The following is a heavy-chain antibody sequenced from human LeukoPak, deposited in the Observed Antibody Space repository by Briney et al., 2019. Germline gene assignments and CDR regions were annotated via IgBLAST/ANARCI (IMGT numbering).Heavy chain of an antibody. Sequence: PSETLSLTCTVSGGSISSGDYYWSWIRQPPGKGLEWIGYIYYSGSTYHNPSLKSRVTISVDTSKNQFSLKLSSVTAADTAVYYCARGHFAGDLVKEGYYFDYWGQGTLVTVSS. CDR1: GGSISSGDYY. CDR2: IYYSGST. D-gene: IGHD7-27*01. J-gene: IGHJ4*02. V-gene: IGHV4-30-4*08. CDR3: ARGHFAGDLVKEGYYFDY.